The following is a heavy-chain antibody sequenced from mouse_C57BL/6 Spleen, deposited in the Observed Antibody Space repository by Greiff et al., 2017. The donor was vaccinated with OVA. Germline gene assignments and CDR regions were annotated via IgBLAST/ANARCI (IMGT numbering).Heavy chain of an antibody. D-gene: IGHD1-1*01. CDR2: ISSGSSTI. Sequence: EVQLVESGGGLVKPGGSLKLSCAASGFTFSDYGMHWVRQAPEKGLEWVAYISSGSSTIYYADTVKGRFTISRDNAKNTLFLQMTSLRSEDTAMYYCARGDYYGSSYCYFDVWGTGTTVTVSS. V-gene: IGHV5-17*01. J-gene: IGHJ1*03. CDR3: ARGDYYGSSYCYFDV. CDR1: GFTFSDYG.